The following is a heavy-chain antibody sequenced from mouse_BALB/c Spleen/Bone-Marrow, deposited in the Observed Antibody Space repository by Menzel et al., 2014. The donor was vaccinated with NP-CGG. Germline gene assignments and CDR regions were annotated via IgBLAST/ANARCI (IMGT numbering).Heavy chain of an antibody. CDR1: GYTFSSFG. Sequence: QGVEPGGGFVQRGGSRKLSCAPSGYTFSSFGMHWVRHAPAKGLAWVPYISSVSSTNYYADTMKGRFTSSRVNPKNTLFLQMTGVRVEDTAMYYCARARILELDFANWGQGAPVTVSA. CDR3: ARARILELDFAN. CDR2: ISSVSSTN. J-gene: IGHJ3*01. D-gene: IGHD2-10*02. V-gene: IGHV5-17*02.